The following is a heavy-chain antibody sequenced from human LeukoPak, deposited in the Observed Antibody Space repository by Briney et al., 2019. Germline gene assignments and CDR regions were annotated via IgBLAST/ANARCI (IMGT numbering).Heavy chain of an antibody. Sequence: GGSLRLSCAASGFTFSSHGMHWVRQAPGKGLEWGAVIWYDGSNKYYADSVKGRFTISRDNSKNMLYVEMNSLRAEDTAVYYCVRWGSGKVMDVWGKGTTVTVSP. V-gene: IGHV3-33*01. CDR2: IWYDGSNK. J-gene: IGHJ6*04. CDR1: GFTFSSHG. D-gene: IGHD7-27*01. CDR3: VRWGSGKVMDV.